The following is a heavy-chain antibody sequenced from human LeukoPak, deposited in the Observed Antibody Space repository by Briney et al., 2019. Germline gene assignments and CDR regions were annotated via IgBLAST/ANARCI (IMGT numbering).Heavy chain of an antibody. CDR1: AFXFSTYA. CDR3: AKMPAYYYDSSGYAFHFDY. Sequence: GGSLRLSCAASAFXFSTYAMSWVRQAPGKGLEWVSAISGSGGSTHYADSVRGRFTISRDNSKSTLYLQMNSLRAEDTAIYYCAKMPAYYYDSSGYAFHFDYWGQGTLVTVSS. V-gene: IGHV3-23*01. J-gene: IGHJ4*02. CDR2: ISGSGGST. D-gene: IGHD3-22*01.